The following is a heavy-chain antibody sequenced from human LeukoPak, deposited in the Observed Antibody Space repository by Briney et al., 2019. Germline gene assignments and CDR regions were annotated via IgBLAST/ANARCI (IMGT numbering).Heavy chain of an antibody. Sequence: SETLSLTCTVSGGSISSSSYYWGWIRQPPGKGLEWIGSIYYSGTTYYNPSLKSRVTISVDTSKNQFSLKLSSVTAADTAVYYCARHFYDSIGYTYFYSYYMDVWGKGTTVTVSS. CDR2: IYYSGTT. D-gene: IGHD3-22*01. CDR1: GGSISSSSYY. J-gene: IGHJ6*03. V-gene: IGHV4-39*01. CDR3: ARHFYDSIGYTYFYSYYMDV.